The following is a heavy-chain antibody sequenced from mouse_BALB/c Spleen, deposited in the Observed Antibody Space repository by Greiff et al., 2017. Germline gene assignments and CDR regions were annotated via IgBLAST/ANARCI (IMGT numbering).Heavy chain of an antibody. D-gene: IGHD1-2*01. CDR3: ARSLFTTATWFAY. CDR1: GYSFTDYI. J-gene: IGHJ3*01. Sequence: EVQLQQTGPELVKPGASVKISCKASGYSFTDYIMLWVKQSHGKSLEWIGNINPYYGSTSYNLKFKGKATLTVDKSSSTAYMQLNSLTSEDSAVYYCARSLFTTATWFAYWGQGTLVTVSA. V-gene: IGHV1-39*01. CDR2: INPYYGST.